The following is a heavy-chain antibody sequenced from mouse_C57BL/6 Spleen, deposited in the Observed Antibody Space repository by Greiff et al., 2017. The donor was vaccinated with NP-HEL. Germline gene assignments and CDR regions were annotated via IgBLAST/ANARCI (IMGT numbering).Heavy chain of an antibody. CDR1: GYSFTGYY. CDR3: ARGGLGREFDY. D-gene: IGHD4-1*01. V-gene: IGHV1-42*01. CDR2: INPSTGGT. J-gene: IGHJ2*01. Sequence: EVQLQQSGPELVKPGASVKISCKASGYSFTGYYMNWVKQSPEKSLEWIGEINPSTGGTTYNQKFKAKATLTVDKSSSTAYMQLKSLTSEDSAVYYSARGGLGREFDYWGKGTTLTVSS.